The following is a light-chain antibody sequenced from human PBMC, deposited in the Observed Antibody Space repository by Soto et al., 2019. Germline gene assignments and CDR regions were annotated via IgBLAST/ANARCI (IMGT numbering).Light chain of an antibody. J-gene: IGLJ2*01. CDR2: SYN. CDR1: NSNIGSNF. Sequence: QSVLTQPPSASGTPGQRVTISCSGSNSNIGSNFVYWYQHLPGTTPKLLIFSYNQRPSGVPDRFSGSKSGTSASLAISGLRSEDEADYYCTSYTIITGTPVIFGGGTKLTVL. CDR3: TSYTIITGTPVI. V-gene: IGLV1-47*02.